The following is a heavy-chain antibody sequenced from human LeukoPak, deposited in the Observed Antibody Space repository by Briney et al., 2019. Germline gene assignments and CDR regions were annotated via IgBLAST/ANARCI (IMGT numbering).Heavy chain of an antibody. CDR3: ARDHNPLVVVVAATVLYYFDY. J-gene: IGHJ4*02. D-gene: IGHD2-15*01. CDR2: ISSSSSYI. V-gene: IGHV3-21*01. Sequence: GGSLRLSCAASGFTFSSYSMNWVRQAPGKGLEWVSSISSSSSYIYYADSVKGRFTISRDNAKNSLYLQMNSLRAEDTAVYYCARDHNPLVVVVAATVLYYFDYWGQGTLVTVSS. CDR1: GFTFSSYS.